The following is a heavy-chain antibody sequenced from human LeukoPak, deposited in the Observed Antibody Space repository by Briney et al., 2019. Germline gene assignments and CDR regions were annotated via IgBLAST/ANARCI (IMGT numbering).Heavy chain of an antibody. CDR3: ADSNYWYPVDY. D-gene: IGHD4-11*01. Sequence: GGSLRLSCAASGFTFSSYAMRWVRQAPGKGLEWVSGISGSGDSTYYADSVRGRFTISRDNSKNTLYLQMNSLRAEDTAVYYCADSNYWYPVDYWGQGTLVTVSS. V-gene: IGHV3-23*01. CDR1: GFTFSSYA. CDR2: ISGSGDST. J-gene: IGHJ4*02.